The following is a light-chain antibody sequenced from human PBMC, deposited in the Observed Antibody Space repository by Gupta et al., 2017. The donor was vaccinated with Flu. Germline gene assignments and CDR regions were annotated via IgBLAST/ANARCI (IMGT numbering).Light chain of an antibody. V-gene: IGLV2-14*01. CDR2: EVT. J-gene: IGLJ2*01. Sequence: QTALIQPASVSGSPGQSITISCTGTNNDIGAYDYVSWYQQLPFKAPKLVIYEVTHDSSGFLTRFSGSKSGNTATLTITGLQTEDEATYYCSSLTASCTLVFGGGTKVTVL. CDR3: SSLTASCTLV. CDR1: NNDIGAYDY.